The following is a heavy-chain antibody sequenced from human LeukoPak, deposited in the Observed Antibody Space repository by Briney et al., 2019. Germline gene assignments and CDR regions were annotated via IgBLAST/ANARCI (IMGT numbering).Heavy chain of an antibody. CDR1: GYSFTSNY. CDR3: ARGQEAFDY. Sequence: GASVKVSCKASGYSFTSNYIHWVRQAPGQGLEWMGMIYPSDGSTSYAQKFQGRVTVTRDTSTSTVHMELSGLRSEDTAVYYCARGQEAFDYWGQGTLVTVSS. CDR2: IYPSDGST. J-gene: IGHJ4*02. V-gene: IGHV1-46*01.